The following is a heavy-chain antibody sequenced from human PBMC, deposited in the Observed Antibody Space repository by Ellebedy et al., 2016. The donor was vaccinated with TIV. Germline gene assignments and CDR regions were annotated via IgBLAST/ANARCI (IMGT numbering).Heavy chain of an antibody. CDR2: ISSSGSTI. V-gene: IGHV3-11*01. CDR3: ARDRTYYYGSGIGY. D-gene: IGHD3-10*01. Sequence: GESLKISCAASGFTFSDYYTSWIRQAPGKGLEWVSYISSSGSTIYYADSVKGRFTISRDNAKNSLYLQMNSLRAEDTAVYYCARDRTYYYGSGIGYWGQGTLVTVSS. CDR1: GFTFSDYY. J-gene: IGHJ4*02.